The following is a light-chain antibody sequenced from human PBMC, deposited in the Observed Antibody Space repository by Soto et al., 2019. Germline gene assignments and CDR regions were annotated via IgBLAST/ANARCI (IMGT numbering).Light chain of an antibody. Sequence: QSALTQPASVSGCPGQSITISCTGTSSDVGSYNLVSWYQQHPGKAPKLMIYEGSKRPSGVSNRFSGSKSGNTASLTISGLQAEDEADYYCCSYAGSSTFFGTGTKLTVL. CDR3: CSYAGSSTF. CDR2: EGS. CDR1: SSDVGSYNL. V-gene: IGLV2-23*03. J-gene: IGLJ1*01.